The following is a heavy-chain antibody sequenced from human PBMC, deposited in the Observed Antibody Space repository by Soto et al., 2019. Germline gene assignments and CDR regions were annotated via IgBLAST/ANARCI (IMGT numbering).Heavy chain of an antibody. CDR1: GDSVSSNSAA. J-gene: IGHJ5*02. V-gene: IGHV6-1*01. CDR3: EREGTFDYYGSEPLNWFDP. D-gene: IGHD3-10*01. Sequence: SQTLSLTCAISGDSVSSNSAAWNWIRQSPSRGLEWLGRTYYRSKWYNDYAVSVKSRITINPDTSKNQFSLQLNSVTPQDTAVYYCEREGTFDYYGSEPLNWFDPWGQGTLVTVSS. CDR2: TYYRSKWYN.